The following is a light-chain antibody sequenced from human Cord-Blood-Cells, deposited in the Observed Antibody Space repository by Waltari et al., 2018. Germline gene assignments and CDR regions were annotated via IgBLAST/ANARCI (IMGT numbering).Light chain of an antibody. CDR1: QSVSSN. CDR3: QQYNNPIT. V-gene: IGKV3-15*01. CDR2: GAS. J-gene: IGKJ3*01. Sequence: EIVMTQSPATLSVSPGERATLSCRASQSVSSNLAWYQQKPGQAPRLLICGASTRATGIPARFSGSGSGTEFTLTISSLQSEDFAVYYCQQYNNPITFGPGTKVDIK.